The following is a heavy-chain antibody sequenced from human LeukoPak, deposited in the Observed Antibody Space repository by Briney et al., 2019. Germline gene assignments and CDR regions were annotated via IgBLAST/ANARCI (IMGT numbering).Heavy chain of an antibody. CDR1: GFTFSGFA. Sequence: PGGSLRLSCAPSGFTFSGFAMTWIRQAPGKGLEWVSFIRDDGSNKYYADSVKGRFTISRDNSKNTLYLQMNSLRAEDTAVYYCAKTRDGSLYYYYMDVWGKGTTVTISS. CDR3: AKTRDGSLYYYYMDV. CDR2: IRDDGSNK. V-gene: IGHV3-30*02. D-gene: IGHD5-24*01. J-gene: IGHJ6*03.